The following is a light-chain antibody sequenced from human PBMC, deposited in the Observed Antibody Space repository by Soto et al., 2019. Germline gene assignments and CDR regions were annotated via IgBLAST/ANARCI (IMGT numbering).Light chain of an antibody. CDR1: QSVSSSC. Sequence: VLTLTQGTLSLSPGERATLSCRASQSVSSSCLAWYQQIPGQAPRLLIYGTSSRATGIPDRFSGSGSGTDFTLTISILETEDFAVHFCQRDGTAPLITSGQVARMAI. V-gene: IGKV3-20*01. CDR3: QRDGTAPLIT. J-gene: IGKJ5*01. CDR2: GTS.